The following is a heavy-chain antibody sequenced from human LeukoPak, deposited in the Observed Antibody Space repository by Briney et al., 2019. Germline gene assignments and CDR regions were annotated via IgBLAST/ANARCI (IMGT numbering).Heavy chain of an antibody. J-gene: IGHJ4*02. Sequence: SETLSLTCAVYGGSFSGYYWSWIRQPPGKGLEWIGYIYNSGSTNYNPSLKSRVTISLDTSKNQFSLKLSSVTAADTAVYYCARHRSGWLQSSFDYWGQGTLVTVSS. CDR1: GGSFSGYY. CDR3: ARHRSGWLQSSFDY. V-gene: IGHV4-59*08. D-gene: IGHD5-24*01. CDR2: IYNSGST.